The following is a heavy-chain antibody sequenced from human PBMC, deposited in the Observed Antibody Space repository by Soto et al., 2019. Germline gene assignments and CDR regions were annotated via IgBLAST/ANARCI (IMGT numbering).Heavy chain of an antibody. CDR1: GLTFKTYG. J-gene: IGHJ6*02. V-gene: IGHV3-30*03. CDR3: AREQWLRQGYFYGMAV. CDR2: ILFGGTDK. Sequence: QLQLVESWGGVVQPGRSLRLSFVASGLTFKTYGMHWVRPALGKGLEWLAVILFGGTDKYYADSVKGRFSISRDNSKCTLYLQRNNLTADVTALYYWAREQWLRQGYFYGMAVWGQGTTVTVSS. D-gene: IGHD6-19*01.